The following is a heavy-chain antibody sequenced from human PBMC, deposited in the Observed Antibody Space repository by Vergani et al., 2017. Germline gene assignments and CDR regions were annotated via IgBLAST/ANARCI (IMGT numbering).Heavy chain of an antibody. J-gene: IGHJ4*02. Sequence: QVQLQESGPGLVKPSETLSLTCTVSGGSISSYYWRWIRQPPGKGLEWVGYIYYSGSTNYNPSLKSRVTISVDTSKNQFSLKLSSVTAADTAVYYCARDFKRLGQWREWGQGTLVTVSS. CDR3: ARDFKRLGQWRE. D-gene: IGHD6-19*01. CDR2: IYYSGST. V-gene: IGHV4-59*01. CDR1: GGSISSYY.